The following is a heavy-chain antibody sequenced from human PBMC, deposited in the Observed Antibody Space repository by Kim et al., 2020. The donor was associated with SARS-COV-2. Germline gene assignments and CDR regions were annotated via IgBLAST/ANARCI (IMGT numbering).Heavy chain of an antibody. CDR1: GYTFTSYA. D-gene: IGHD2-21*02. J-gene: IGHJ6*02. V-gene: IGHV7-4-1*02. CDR3: GRVPEGGTASGDE. Sequence: ASVKVSCKASGYTFTSYAMNWVRQAPGQGLEWMGWINTNTGNPTYAQGFTGRFVFSLDTPVSTAYLQISSRKAEETAGDYCGRVPEGGTASGDEWGRGT. CDR2: INTNTGNP.